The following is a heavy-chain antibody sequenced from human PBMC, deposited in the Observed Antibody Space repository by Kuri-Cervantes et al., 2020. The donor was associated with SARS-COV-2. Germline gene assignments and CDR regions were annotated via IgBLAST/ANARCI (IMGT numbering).Heavy chain of an antibody. Sequence: SETLSLTCTVSGYSISSGYYWGWIRQPPGKGLEWIGTIYHSGTTYYNSSLKSRLTMSVDTPKNQFSLKLSSVTAADTAVYYCAREIRVIAYPHAFDIWGQGTMVTVSS. CDR3: AREIRVIAYPHAFDI. CDR2: IYHSGTT. CDR1: GYSISSGYY. V-gene: IGHV4-38-2*02. J-gene: IGHJ3*02. D-gene: IGHD2-21*01.